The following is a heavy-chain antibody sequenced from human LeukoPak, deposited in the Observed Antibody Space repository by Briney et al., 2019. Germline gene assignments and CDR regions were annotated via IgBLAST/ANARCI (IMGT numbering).Heavy chain of an antibody. CDR2: ISYDGSNK. V-gene: IGHV3-30*18. CDR3: AKDSLTYGSGSYSPDAFDI. J-gene: IGHJ3*02. Sequence: GGSLRLSCAASGFTFSSYGMHWVRQAPGKGLEWVAVISYDGSNKYYADSVKGRFTISRDNSKNTLYLQMNSLRAEDTAVYYCAKDSLTYGSGSYSPDAFDIWGQGTMVTVSS. CDR1: GFTFSSYG. D-gene: IGHD3-10*01.